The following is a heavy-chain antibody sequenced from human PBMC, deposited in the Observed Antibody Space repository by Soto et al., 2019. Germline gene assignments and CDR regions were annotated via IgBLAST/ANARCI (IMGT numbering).Heavy chain of an antibody. Sequence: ASVKVSCKASGYTFTSYYMHWVRQAPGQGLEWMGIINPSGGSTSYAQKFQGRVTMTRDTSTSTVYMELSSLRSEDTAVYYCARGSRSHFDWTFTHDFDYWGQGTLVTVYS. CDR2: INPSGGST. J-gene: IGHJ4*02. CDR1: GYTFTSYY. CDR3: ARGSRSHFDWTFTHDFDY. D-gene: IGHD3-9*01. V-gene: IGHV1-46*01.